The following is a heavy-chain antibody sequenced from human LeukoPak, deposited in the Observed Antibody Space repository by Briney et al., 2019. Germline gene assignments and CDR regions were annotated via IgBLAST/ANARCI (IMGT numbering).Heavy chain of an antibody. CDR2: INYSGST. CDR3: ASTPGYCSSTSCSLDY. Sequence: TLSLTCAVSGGSISSGGYYWSWIRQHPGKGLEWIGYINYSGSTYYNPSPKSRVTISVDTSKNQFSLKLSSVTAADTAVYYCASTPGYCSSTSCSLDYWGQGTLVTVSS. D-gene: IGHD2-2*01. CDR1: GGSISSGGYY. J-gene: IGHJ4*02. V-gene: IGHV4-31*11.